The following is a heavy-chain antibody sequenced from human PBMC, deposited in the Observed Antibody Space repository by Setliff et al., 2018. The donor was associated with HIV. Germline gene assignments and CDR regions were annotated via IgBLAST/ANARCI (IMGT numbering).Heavy chain of an antibody. CDR3: ARGGTLYY. CDR1: GYTFTSHD. D-gene: IGHD3-10*01. J-gene: IGHJ4*02. Sequence: VKVSCKTSGYTFTSHDINWVRQAAGQGLEWMGWMNPNSGNTGYAQKFQGRVTMTRDTSTSTAYMELSSLNADDTAVYYCARGGTLYYWGQGTLVTVSS. V-gene: IGHV1-8*02. CDR2: MNPNSGNT.